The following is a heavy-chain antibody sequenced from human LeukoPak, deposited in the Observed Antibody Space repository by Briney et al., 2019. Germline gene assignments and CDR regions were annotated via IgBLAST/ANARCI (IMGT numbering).Heavy chain of an antibody. D-gene: IGHD3-10*01. CDR2: IIPIFGTA. V-gene: IGHV1-69*01. CDR3: ARGRIGLLWFGELER. J-gene: IGHJ4*02. CDR1: GGTFSSYA. Sequence: SVKVSCRASGGTFSSYAISWVRQAPGQGLEWMGGIIPIFGTANYAQKFQGRVTITADESTSTAYMELSSLRSEDTAVYYCARGRIGLLWFGELERWGQGTLVTVSS.